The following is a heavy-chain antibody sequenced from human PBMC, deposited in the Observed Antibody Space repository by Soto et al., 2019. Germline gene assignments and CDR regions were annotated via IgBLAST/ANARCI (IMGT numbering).Heavy chain of an antibody. Sequence: QVQLQESGPGLVKPSQTLSLTCTVSGGSISSGGYYWSWIRQHPGKGLEWIGYIYYSGSTYYNPSLKSRVTISVDTSKNRFSLKLSSVTAADTAVYYCARVMSDSSGYYFDYWGQGTLVTVSS. J-gene: IGHJ4*02. D-gene: IGHD3-22*01. CDR3: ARVMSDSSGYYFDY. V-gene: IGHV4-31*03. CDR1: GGSISSGGYY. CDR2: IYYSGST.